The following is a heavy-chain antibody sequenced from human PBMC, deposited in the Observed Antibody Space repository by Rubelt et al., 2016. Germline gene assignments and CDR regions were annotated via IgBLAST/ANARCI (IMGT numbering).Heavy chain of an antibody. Sequence: QVQLQQWGAGLLKPSETLSLTCAVYGGSFSGYYWSWIRQPPGKGLEWIGEINHSGSTNYNPCLKSRVPISLDAVQTQFSLKVSAVTAACTAVYYCARGGRYYGSGSYQRNNWFDPWGQGTLVTVSS. CDR2: INHSGST. V-gene: IGHV4-34*01. CDR3: ARGGRYYGSGSYQRNNWFDP. D-gene: IGHD3-10*01. CDR1: GGSFSGYY. J-gene: IGHJ5*02.